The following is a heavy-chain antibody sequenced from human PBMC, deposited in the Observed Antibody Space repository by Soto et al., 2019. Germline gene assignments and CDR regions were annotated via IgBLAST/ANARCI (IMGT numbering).Heavy chain of an antibody. CDR1: GGTFSSYT. J-gene: IGHJ6*02. D-gene: IGHD3-10*01. Sequence: ASVKVSCKASGGTFSSYTISWVRQAPGQGLEWMGWISAYNGNTNYAQKIQGRVTMTTDTSTSTAYMEMRSLRSDDTAVYYCARGQASGSRAGLGMDVWGQGTTVTVSS. V-gene: IGHV1-18*01. CDR3: ARGQASGSRAGLGMDV. CDR2: ISAYNGNT.